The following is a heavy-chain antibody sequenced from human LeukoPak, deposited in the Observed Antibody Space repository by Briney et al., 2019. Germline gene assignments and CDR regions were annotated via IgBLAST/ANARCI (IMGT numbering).Heavy chain of an antibody. CDR1: GFTFSSYS. CDR3: ARDAHIVRGVNPLDY. Sequence: GGSLRLSCAASGFTFSSYSMNWVRQAPGKGLEWISYVSYSSNTIYYADSVKGRFTISRDNAKNSLYLQMNSLRDEDTAVYYCARDAHIVRGVNPLDYWGQGTLVTVSS. CDR2: VSYSSNTI. J-gene: IGHJ4*02. D-gene: IGHD3-10*01. V-gene: IGHV3-48*02.